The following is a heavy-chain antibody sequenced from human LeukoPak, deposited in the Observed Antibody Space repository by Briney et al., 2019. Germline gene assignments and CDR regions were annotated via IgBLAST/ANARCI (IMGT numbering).Heavy chain of an antibody. CDR2: LSSSSSYI. CDR3: AGEGNWNDGRVDIYYYYGMDV. CDR1: GFTFSSYS. D-gene: IGHD1-20*01. Sequence: PGGSLRLSCAASGFTFSSYSMNWVRQAPGKGLEWVSSLSSSSSYIYYADSVKGRFTISRDNAKNSLYLQMNSLRAEDTAVYYCAGEGNWNDGRVDIYYYYGMDVWGQGTTVTVSS. V-gene: IGHV3-21*01. J-gene: IGHJ6*02.